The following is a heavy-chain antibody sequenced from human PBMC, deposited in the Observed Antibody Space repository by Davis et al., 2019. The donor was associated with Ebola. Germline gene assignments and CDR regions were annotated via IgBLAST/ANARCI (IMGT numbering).Heavy chain of an antibody. D-gene: IGHD3-16*01. CDR3: ARDRGGIDY. V-gene: IGHV3-11*04. CDR1: GFTFSNAW. Sequence: GESLKISCAASGFTFSNAWMSWVRQAPGKGLEWVSYISSSGSTIYYADSVKGRFTISRDNAKNSLYLQMNSLRAEDTAVYYCARDRGGIDYWGQGTLVTVSS. J-gene: IGHJ4*02. CDR2: ISSSGSTI.